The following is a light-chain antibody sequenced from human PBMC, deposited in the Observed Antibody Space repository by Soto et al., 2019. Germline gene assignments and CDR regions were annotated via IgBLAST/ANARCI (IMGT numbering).Light chain of an antibody. V-gene: IGKV1-39*01. Sequence: DIQMNQATSALSASVGDRVTITCRSSHSISSYLNWYQQKPRKAPKLLIYAASSLQSGVPSRFSGSGSGTDFTLTISSLQPDDFATYDCQQSDSTPLTFGPGTKVAI. CDR1: HSISSY. J-gene: IGKJ3*01. CDR2: AAS. CDR3: QQSDSTPLT.